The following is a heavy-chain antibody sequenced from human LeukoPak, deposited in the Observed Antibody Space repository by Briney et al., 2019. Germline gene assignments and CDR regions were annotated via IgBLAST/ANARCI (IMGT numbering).Heavy chain of an antibody. Sequence: SETLSLTCTVSGGSISSYYWSWIRQPPGKGLEWIGYIYYSGKTNYNPSLKSRVTISVDTSKNQFSLKLSSVTAADTAVYYCARAGLEWSYRNWFDPWGQGTLVTVSS. CDR1: GGSISSYY. V-gene: IGHV4-59*01. CDR2: IYYSGKT. CDR3: ARAGLEWSYRNWFDP. D-gene: IGHD3-3*01. J-gene: IGHJ5*02.